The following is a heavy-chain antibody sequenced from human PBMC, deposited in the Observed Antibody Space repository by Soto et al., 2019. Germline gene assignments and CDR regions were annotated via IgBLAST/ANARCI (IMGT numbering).Heavy chain of an antibody. CDR1: GGTFSSYS. J-gene: IGHJ6*02. D-gene: IGHD2-8*01. CDR2: IIPFFGTT. V-gene: IGHV1-69*01. CDR3: STSVYCTFTTCYYYYGLDV. Sequence: QVQLVQSGAEVKKPGSSVKVSCKASGGTFSSYSINWVRQAPGQGLEWMGGIIPFFGTTSYAQKFQGRVTITADASTSTVYMELSSLTSDDTALYYCSTSVYCTFTTCYYYYGLDVWGQGTTVTVSS.